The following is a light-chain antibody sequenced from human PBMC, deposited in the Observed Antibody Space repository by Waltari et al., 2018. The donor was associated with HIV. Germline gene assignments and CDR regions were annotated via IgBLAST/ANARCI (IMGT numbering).Light chain of an antibody. J-gene: IGLJ3*02. Sequence: TQPASVSGSPGQSITVSCTGTSSDVGGYTFVSWYQPHPGQAPKLIIFDVFKRPAVVSERFSGSRSGNTASLTVSGLQAEYEADYYCCSYAGSRTWVFGGGTALTVL. V-gene: IGLV2-23*02. CDR3: CSYAGSRTWV. CDR1: SSDVGGYTF. CDR2: DVF.